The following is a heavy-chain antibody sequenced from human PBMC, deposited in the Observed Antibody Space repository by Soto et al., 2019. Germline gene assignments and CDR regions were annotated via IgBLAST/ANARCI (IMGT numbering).Heavy chain of an antibody. Sequence: GGSLRLSCAASGFIFSDYAMTWVRQAPGKGLEWVSSITSSDGSTTNYADSVKGRFTISRDNSRDMLYLQMSSLRAEDTAVYYCARLSGTSWTDYWGQGTLVTVSS. D-gene: IGHD6-6*01. CDR3: ARLSGTSWTDY. CDR2: ITSSDGSTT. V-gene: IGHV3-23*01. J-gene: IGHJ4*02. CDR1: GFIFSDYA.